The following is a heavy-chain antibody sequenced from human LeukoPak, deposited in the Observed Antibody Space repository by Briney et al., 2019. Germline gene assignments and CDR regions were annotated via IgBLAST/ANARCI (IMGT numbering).Heavy chain of an antibody. CDR3: AKGGLRGGTYNDDF. J-gene: IGHJ4*02. Sequence: GGSLRLSCEASGFSFSIYGMSWVRQAPGKGLEWISGISGSGGNTYYAEALTGRFTVSRDNSKNTLYLQMNSLRAEDTALYYCAKGGLRGGTYNDDFWGQGTLVTVSS. V-gene: IGHV3-23*01. CDR2: ISGSGGNT. D-gene: IGHD3-16*01. CDR1: GFSFSIYG.